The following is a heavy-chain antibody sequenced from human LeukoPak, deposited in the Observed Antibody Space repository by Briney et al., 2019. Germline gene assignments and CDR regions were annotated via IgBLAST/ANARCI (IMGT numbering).Heavy chain of an antibody. D-gene: IGHD4-11*01. CDR1: GYTFTGYY. V-gene: IGHV1-2*02. Sequence: ASVKVSCKASGYTFTGYYMHWVRQAPGQGLEWMGWINPNSGGTNYAQKFQGRVTMTRDTSISTAYMELSRLRSDDTAVYYCARDRRVYRLQPNPFDYWGQGTLVTVSS. J-gene: IGHJ4*02. CDR2: INPNSGGT. CDR3: ARDRRVYRLQPNPFDY.